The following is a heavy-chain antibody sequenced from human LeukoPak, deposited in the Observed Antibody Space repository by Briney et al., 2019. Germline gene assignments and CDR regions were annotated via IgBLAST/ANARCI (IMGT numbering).Heavy chain of an antibody. J-gene: IGHJ4*02. CDR1: GFTFSSYS. CDR3: ARPYGSGRYFDY. CDR2: ISSSSSYI. V-gene: IGHV3-21*01. Sequence: GGSLRLSCAASGFTFSSYSRNWVRQAPGKGLEWVSSISSSSSYIYYADSVKGRFTISRDNAKNSLYLQMNSLRAEDTAVYYCARPYGSGRYFDYWGQGTLVTVSS. D-gene: IGHD3-10*01.